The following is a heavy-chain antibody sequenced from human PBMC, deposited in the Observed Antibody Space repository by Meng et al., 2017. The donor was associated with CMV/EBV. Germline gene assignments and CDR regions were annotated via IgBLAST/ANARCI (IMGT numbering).Heavy chain of an antibody. CDR1: GGTFSSYA. CDR2: IIPIFGTA. J-gene: IGHJ6*02. V-gene: IGHV1-69*05. D-gene: IGHD2-2*01. CDR3: ATDPDIVVVPAAIGYYYYYGMDV. Sequence: SVKVSCKASGGTFSSYAISWVRQAPGQGLEWMGGIIPIFGTANYAQKFQGRVTITTDESTSTAYMELSSLRSADTAVYYCATDPDIVVVPAAIGYYYYYGMDVWGQGTTVTVSS.